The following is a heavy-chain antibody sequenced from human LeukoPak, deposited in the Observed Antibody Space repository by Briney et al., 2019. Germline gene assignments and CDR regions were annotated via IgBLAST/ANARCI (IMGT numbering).Heavy chain of an antibody. Sequence: PGGSLRLSCAASGFTFSSDAMSWVRQAPGKGLEWVSTISGGGGTTYYSDSVKGRFTISRDNAKNSLYLQMNSLRAEDTAVYYCARTTVYWFDPWGQGTLVTVSS. CDR3: ARTTVYWFDP. CDR1: GFTFSSDA. CDR2: ISGGGGTT. J-gene: IGHJ5*02. V-gene: IGHV3-23*01. D-gene: IGHD4-11*01.